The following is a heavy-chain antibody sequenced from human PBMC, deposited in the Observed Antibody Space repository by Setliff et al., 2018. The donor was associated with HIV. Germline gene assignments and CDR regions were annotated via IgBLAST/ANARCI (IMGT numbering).Heavy chain of an antibody. J-gene: IGHJ5*02. CDR1: GGTFSSYA. CDR3: ARDLVVVAPYYCFDP. V-gene: IGHV1-69*05. CDR2: IIPLFGTE. Sequence: SVKVSCKASGGTFSSYAISWVRQAPGQGLEWMGGIIPLFGTENYAQKFQGRVTMTRDTSTNTAYMELNSLTSDDTAVYYCARDLVVVAPYYCFDPWGQGTLVTVSS. D-gene: IGHD2-15*01.